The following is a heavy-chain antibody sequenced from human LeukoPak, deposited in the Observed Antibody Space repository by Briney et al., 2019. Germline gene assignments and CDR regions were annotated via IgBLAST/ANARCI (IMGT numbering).Heavy chain of an antibody. CDR2: ISAYNGNT. J-gene: IGHJ6*02. CDR1: GYTFTSYG. V-gene: IGHV1-18*01. CDR3: ARERWLRLEYYYYGMDV. D-gene: IGHD5-12*01. Sequence: ASVTVSCKASGYTFTSYGISWVRQAPGHGLEWMGWISAYNGNTNYAQKLQGRVTMTTDTSTSTAYMELRSLRSDDTAVYYCARERWLRLEYYYYGMDVWGQGTTVTVSS.